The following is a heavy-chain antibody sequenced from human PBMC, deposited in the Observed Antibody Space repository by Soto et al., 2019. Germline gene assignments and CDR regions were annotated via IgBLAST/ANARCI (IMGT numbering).Heavy chain of an antibody. V-gene: IGHV4-34*01. CDR1: GGSFRGYF. D-gene: IGHD3-16*01. CDR2: INDSGST. J-gene: IGHJ4*02. CDR3: QGGDF. Sequence: AETLFLTCAVSGGSFRGYFWSWIRQSPDKGLEWIGEINDSGSTYYNPSFKSRLTISVDTSKSQISLTLTSVTAADSAVYYCQGGDFWGQGTRVTVYS.